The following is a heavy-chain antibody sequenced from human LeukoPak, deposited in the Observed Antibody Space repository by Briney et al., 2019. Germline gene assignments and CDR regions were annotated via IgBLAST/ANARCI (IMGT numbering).Heavy chain of an antibody. D-gene: IGHD3-16*01. V-gene: IGHV3-74*01. CDR1: RFTFSSYW. J-gene: IGHJ5*02. Sequence: GGSLRLSCAASRFTFSSYWMHWVRQAPGKGLVWVSRINSDGSSTSYADSVKGRFTISRDNAKNTLYLQMNSLRAEDTAVYYCARNPIGGGWFDPWGQGTLVTVSS. CDR2: INSDGSST. CDR3: ARNPIGGGWFDP.